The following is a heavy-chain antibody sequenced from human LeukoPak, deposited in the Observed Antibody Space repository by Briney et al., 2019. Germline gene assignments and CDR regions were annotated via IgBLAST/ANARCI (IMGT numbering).Heavy chain of an antibody. J-gene: IGHJ4*02. CDR2: ICYSANT. V-gene: IGHV4-39*01. Sequence: SETLSLTCTVSGGSISSLSNYWGWIRQAPGRGLEWLGQICYSANTDYNPSLKSRVTISVDTSKNQFSLTLRSVTAADTAVYYCARHARFDSSAYYDYWGQGTLVTVSS. D-gene: IGHD3-22*01. CDR3: ARHARFDSSAYYDY. CDR1: GGSISSLSNY.